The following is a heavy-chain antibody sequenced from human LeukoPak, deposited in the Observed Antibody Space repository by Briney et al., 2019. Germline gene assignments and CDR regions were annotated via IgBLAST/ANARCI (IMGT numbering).Heavy chain of an antibody. CDR3: ASLYGGNLYSGLDV. Sequence: GGSLRLSCAASGFTFSSYEMNWVRQAPGKGLEWLSYIRSSGSPIYYADSVKGRFTIPRDNGKNSLYLQMDDLRAEDTAVYYCASLYGGNLYSGLDVWGQGTTVTVSS. CDR1: GFTFSSYE. V-gene: IGHV3-48*03. D-gene: IGHD4-23*01. CDR2: IRSSGSPI. J-gene: IGHJ6*02.